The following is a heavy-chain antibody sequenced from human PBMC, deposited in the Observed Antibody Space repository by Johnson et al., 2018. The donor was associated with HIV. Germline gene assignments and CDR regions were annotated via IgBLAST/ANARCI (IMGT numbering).Heavy chain of an antibody. V-gene: IGHV3-30*04. CDR2: ISYDGSNK. D-gene: IGHD4-17*01. CDR1: GFAFSSYA. J-gene: IGHJ3*02. CDR3: ARGLIDYGDSQAFDI. Sequence: QMLLVESGGGVVQPVTSLRLSCTASGFAFSSYALHWVRQAPGKGLEWVAVISYDGSNKYYADSVKGRFTISRDNSKNTLYLQMNSLRAEDTAVYYCARGLIDYGDSQAFDIWGQGTMVTVSS.